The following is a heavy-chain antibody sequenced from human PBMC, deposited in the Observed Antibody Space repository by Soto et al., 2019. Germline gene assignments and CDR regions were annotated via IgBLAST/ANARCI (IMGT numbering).Heavy chain of an antibody. CDR1: GGSISSYY. CDR3: ARSHSGSYSIFDY. D-gene: IGHD1-26*01. J-gene: IGHJ4*02. V-gene: IGHV4-59*01. Sequence: SSETLSLTCTVSGGSISSYYWSWIRQPPGKGLEWIGYIYYSGSTNYNPSLKSRVTISVDTSKNQFSLKLSSVTAADTAVYYCARSHSGSYSIFDYWGQGTLVTVS. CDR2: IYYSGST.